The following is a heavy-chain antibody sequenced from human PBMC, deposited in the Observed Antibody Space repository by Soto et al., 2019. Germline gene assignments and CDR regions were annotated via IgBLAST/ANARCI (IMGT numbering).Heavy chain of an antibody. J-gene: IGHJ4*02. V-gene: IGHV1-24*01. CDR3: ATDPTTVAGLFDY. CDR2: FDPEDGET. CDR1: GYTLTELS. D-gene: IGHD6-19*01. Sequence: ASVKVSCRVSGYTLTELSMHWVRQVPGKGLEWMGGFDPEDGETIYAQKFQGRVTMTEDTSTDTAYMELSSLRSEDTAVYYCATDPTTVAGLFDYWGQGTLVTVSS.